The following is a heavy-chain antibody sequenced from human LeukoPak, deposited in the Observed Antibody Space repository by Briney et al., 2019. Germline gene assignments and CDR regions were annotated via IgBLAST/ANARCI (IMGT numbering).Heavy chain of an antibody. CDR1: GFTFSSYI. D-gene: IGHD3-3*01. CDR2: ISGSGGST. J-gene: IGHJ4*02. Sequence: GGSLRLSCAASGFTFSSYIMSWVRQAPGKGLEWVSAISGSGGSTYYADSVKGRFTISRDNSKNTLNLQMNSLRAEDTAVYYCAKLAVFGVVIIPYYFDYWGQGTLVTVSS. V-gene: IGHV3-23*01. CDR3: AKLAVFGVVIIPYYFDY.